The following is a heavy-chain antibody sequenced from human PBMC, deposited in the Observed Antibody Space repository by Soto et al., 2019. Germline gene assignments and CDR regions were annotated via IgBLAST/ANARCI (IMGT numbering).Heavy chain of an antibody. D-gene: IGHD3-22*01. V-gene: IGHV1-2*04. CDR1: GYTFTDYY. Sequence: GASVKVSCKSSGYTFTDYYIHWVRQAPGQGLEWMGWIHPNSGGTIYAQKFQGWVTMTRDTSISTAYMELSRLSSDDTAVYYCARDLFSDSSSLDHWGQGTLVTVSS. CDR3: ARDLFSDSSSLDH. CDR2: IHPNSGGT. J-gene: IGHJ4*02.